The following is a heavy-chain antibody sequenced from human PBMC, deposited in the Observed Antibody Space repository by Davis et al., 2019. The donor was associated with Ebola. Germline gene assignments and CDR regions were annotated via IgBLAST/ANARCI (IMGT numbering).Heavy chain of an antibody. J-gene: IGHJ4*02. V-gene: IGHV3-21*01. Sequence: PGGSLRLSCAASGFTFSSYSMNWVRQAPGKGLEWVSSISSSSSYIYYADSVKGRFTISRDNAKNSLYLQMNSLRAEGTAVYYCARGVLEWLLYDYWGQGTLVTVSS. CDR1: GFTFSSYS. D-gene: IGHD3-3*01. CDR2: ISSSSSYI. CDR3: ARGVLEWLLYDY.